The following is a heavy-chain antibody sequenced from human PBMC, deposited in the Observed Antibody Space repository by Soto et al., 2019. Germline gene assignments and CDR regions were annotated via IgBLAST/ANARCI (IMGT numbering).Heavy chain of an antibody. Sequence: GGSLRLSCAASGFSFSSYAMSWVPQGPRKGLEWVAGISDSGDTTYYVDSVKGRFTISRDNSRSTQFLQMNSLRPEDTAVYYCAKDLNLGSFDYWGQGTLVTVSS. CDR1: GFSFSSYA. J-gene: IGHJ4*02. V-gene: IGHV3-23*01. CDR2: ISDSGDTT. CDR3: AKDLNLGSFDY.